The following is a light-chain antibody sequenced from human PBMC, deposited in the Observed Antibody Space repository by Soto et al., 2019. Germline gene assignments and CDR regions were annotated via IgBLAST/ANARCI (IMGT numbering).Light chain of an antibody. CDR2: AAS. CDR3: QPGAKSPRT. J-gene: IGKJ1*01. V-gene: IGKV1-39*01. Sequence: DIQMTQSPSSLSASVGDRVTITCRASQTINNYVSWYQQKPGKAPKSLIYAASTLQRGVPTRFRGSGPGTDFTLTNNSPQAEDCGIYYCQPGAKSPRTFGQGTKVEI. CDR1: QTINNY.